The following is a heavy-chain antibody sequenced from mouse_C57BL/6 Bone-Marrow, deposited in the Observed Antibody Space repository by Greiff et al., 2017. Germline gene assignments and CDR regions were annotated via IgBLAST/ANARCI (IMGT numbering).Heavy chain of an antibody. CDR2: IYPGSGST. V-gene: IGHV1-55*01. J-gene: IGHJ4*01. CDR1: GYTFTSYW. CDR3: ARWDYGNYRMDY. D-gene: IGHD2-1*01. Sequence: QVQLQQPGAELVKPGASVKMSCKASGYTFTSYWITWVKQRPGQGLEWIGDIYPGSGSTNYNEKFKSKATLTVDTSSRTAYMQLSSLTSEDSAVYYCARWDYGNYRMDYWGQGTSVTVSS.